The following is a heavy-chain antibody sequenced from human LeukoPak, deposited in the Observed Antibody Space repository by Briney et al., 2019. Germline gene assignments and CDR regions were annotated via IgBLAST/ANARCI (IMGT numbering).Heavy chain of an antibody. CDR1: GFTFDDYA. CDR3: AKVFRGVVAGNHFDY. Sequence: GGSVRLSCAASGFTFDDYAMHWVRQAPGKGLEWVSLISGCCGSTFYADSVKGRFTISRDNSNNSLHLQMNSLRTEDTALYYCAKVFRGVVAGNHFDYWGQRTLVTV. CDR2: ISGCCGST. J-gene: IGHJ4*02. D-gene: IGHD6-19*01. V-gene: IGHV3-43*02.